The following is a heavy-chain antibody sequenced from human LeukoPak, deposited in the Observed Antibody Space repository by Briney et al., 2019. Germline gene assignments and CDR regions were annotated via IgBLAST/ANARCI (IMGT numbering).Heavy chain of an antibody. J-gene: IGHJ4*02. CDR1: GFTVRSNY. Sequence: PGGSLRLSCAASGFTVRSNYMTWVRQAPGQGLELVSVIYFGGTTYYADSVKGRFTISRDNSKNTVYLQMNSLRVEDTAVYYCARGDGVYVYWGQGTLVTVSS. CDR3: ARGDGVYVY. D-gene: IGHD5/OR15-5a*01. V-gene: IGHV3-53*01. CDR2: IYFGGTT.